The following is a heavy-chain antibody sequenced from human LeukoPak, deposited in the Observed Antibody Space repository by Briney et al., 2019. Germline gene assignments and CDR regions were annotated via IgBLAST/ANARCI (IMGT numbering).Heavy chain of an antibody. Sequence: GGPLRLSCAASGFTFSSYAMSWVRQAPGKGLEWVSAISGSGGSTYYADSVKGRFTISRDNSENTLYLQMNSLRAEDTAVYYCANNQEMATINDDYWGQGTLVTVSS. D-gene: IGHD5-24*01. V-gene: IGHV3-23*01. CDR1: GFTFSSYA. CDR2: ISGSGGST. J-gene: IGHJ4*02. CDR3: ANNQEMATINDDY.